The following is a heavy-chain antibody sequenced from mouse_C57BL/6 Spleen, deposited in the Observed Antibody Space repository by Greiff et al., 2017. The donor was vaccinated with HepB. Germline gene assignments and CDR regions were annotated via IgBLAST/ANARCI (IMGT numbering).Heavy chain of an antibody. J-gene: IGHJ2*01. CDR1: GYAFSSSW. Sequence: QVQLQQSGPELVKPGASVKISCKASGYAFSSSWMNWVKQRPGKGLEWIGRIYPGDGDTNYNGKFKGKATLTADKSSSTAYMQLSSLTSEDSAVYFCASPGVTTVVAFDYWGQGTTLTVSS. V-gene: IGHV1-82*01. CDR2: IYPGDGDT. CDR3: ASPGVTTVVAFDY. D-gene: IGHD1-1*01.